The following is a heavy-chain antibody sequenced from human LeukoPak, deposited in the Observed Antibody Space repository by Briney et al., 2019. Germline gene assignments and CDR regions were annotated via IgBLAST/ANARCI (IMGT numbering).Heavy chain of an antibody. Sequence: GGSLRLSCAASGFTFRTYAMHWVRQAPGKGLEWGSFIRSDGNDKFYADSVKGGFTISRDNSKNTLYLQMNSLRTEDTAVYYCAKDTPGFGGDDFVHWGQGTLVTVSS. CDR3: AKDTPGFGGDDFVH. J-gene: IGHJ4*02. CDR2: IRSDGNDK. D-gene: IGHD3-10*01. V-gene: IGHV3-30*02. CDR1: GFTFRTYA.